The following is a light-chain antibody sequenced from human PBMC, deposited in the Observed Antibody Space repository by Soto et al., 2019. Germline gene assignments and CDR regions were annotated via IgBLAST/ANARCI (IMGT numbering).Light chain of an antibody. CDR1: QTLRTW. Sequence: GDRVTITCRASQTLRTWLAWYQQKPGKAPKLLIYDVSILQSGVPSRFSGSGSGTEFTLTISSLQPDDFATYYCQQYNGYPLTFAGGTKVDFK. V-gene: IGKV1-5*01. J-gene: IGKJ4*01. CDR2: DVS. CDR3: QQYNGYPLT.